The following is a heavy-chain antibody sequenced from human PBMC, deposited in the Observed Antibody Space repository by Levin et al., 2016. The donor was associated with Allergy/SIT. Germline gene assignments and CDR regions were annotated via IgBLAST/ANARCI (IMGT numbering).Heavy chain of an antibody. V-gene: IGHV1-2*02. CDR2: INPNSGGT. J-gene: IGHJ6*02. CDR3: ARDPAVAGLVGCMDV. Sequence: ASVKVSCKASGYTFTGYYMHWVRQAPGQGLEWMGWINPNSGGTNYAQKFQGRVTMTRDTSISTAYMELSRLRSDDTAVYYCARDPAVAGLVGCMDVWGQGTTVTVSS. D-gene: IGHD6-19*01. CDR1: GYTFTGYY.